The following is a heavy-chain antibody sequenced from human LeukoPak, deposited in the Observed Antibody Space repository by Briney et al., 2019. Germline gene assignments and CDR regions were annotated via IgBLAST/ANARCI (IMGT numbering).Heavy chain of an antibody. CDR1: GGSFSGYY. D-gene: IGHD6-6*01. Sequence: WETLSLTCAVYGGSFSGYYWSWLRQPPGKGLEWIGEITHSGSTNYNPSLMSRVTISVDTSKNQFSLKLSSVTAADTAVYYCARGPLGSSSDYWGQGTLVTVSS. J-gene: IGHJ4*02. CDR2: ITHSGST. CDR3: ARGPLGSSSDY. V-gene: IGHV4-34*01.